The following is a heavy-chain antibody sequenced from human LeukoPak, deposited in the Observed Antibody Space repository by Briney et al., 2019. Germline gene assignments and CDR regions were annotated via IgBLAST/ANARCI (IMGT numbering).Heavy chain of an antibody. CDR1: GGSFSGYY. Sequence: SETLSLTCAVYGGSFSGYYWSWIRQPPGKGLEWIGEINRSGSTNYNPSLKSRVTISVDTSKNQFSLKLSSVTAADTAVYYCARGRVAARPENYYYYGMDVWGQGTTVTVSS. V-gene: IGHV4-34*01. D-gene: IGHD6-6*01. CDR2: INRSGST. J-gene: IGHJ6*02. CDR3: ARGRVAARPENYYYYGMDV.